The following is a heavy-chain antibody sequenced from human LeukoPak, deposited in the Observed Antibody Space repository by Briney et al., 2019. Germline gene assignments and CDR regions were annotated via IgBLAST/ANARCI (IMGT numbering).Heavy chain of an antibody. Sequence: SETLSLTCTVSGGAISSFYWSWIRQPPGEGLEWIGYIYYTGSTNYNPSLKSRVTMFVDMSKNQFSLRLSSVTAADTAVYYCARHRAYSRSSPCDHWGQGPLVTVSS. CDR2: IYYTGST. D-gene: IGHD6-6*01. V-gene: IGHV4-59*08. J-gene: IGHJ4*02. CDR1: GGAISSFY. CDR3: ARHRAYSRSSPCDH.